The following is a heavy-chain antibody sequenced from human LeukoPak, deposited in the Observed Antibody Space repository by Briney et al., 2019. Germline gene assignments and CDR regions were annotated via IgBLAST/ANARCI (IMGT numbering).Heavy chain of an antibody. J-gene: IGHJ2*01. Sequence: SETLSLTCTVSGGSISSYYWSWIRQPPGKGLEWIGYIYHSGSTYYNPSLKSRVTISVDRSKNQFSLKLSSVTAADTAVYYCARENYYDSSGYFDLWGRGTLATVSS. CDR1: GGSISSYY. CDR2: IYHSGST. V-gene: IGHV4-59*12. CDR3: ARENYYDSSGYFDL. D-gene: IGHD3-22*01.